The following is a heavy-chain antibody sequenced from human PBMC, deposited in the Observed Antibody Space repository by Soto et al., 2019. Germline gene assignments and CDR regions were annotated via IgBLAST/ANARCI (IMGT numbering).Heavy chain of an antibody. J-gene: IGHJ5*02. CDR2: IYHSGST. Sequence: SETLSLTCAVSGGSISSSNWWSWVRQPPGKGLEWIGEIYHSGSTNYNPSLKSRVTISVDKTKNQFSLKLSSVTAADTAVYYCARIGRKYYYGSGSYYPSDWFDPWGQGTLVTVS. CDR1: GGSISSSNW. D-gene: IGHD3-10*01. V-gene: IGHV4-4*02. CDR3: ARIGRKYYYGSGSYYPSDWFDP.